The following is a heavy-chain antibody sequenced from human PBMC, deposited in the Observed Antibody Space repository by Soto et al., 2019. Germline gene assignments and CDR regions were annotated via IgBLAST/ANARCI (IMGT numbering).Heavy chain of an antibody. CDR1: GYAFSNND. J-gene: IGHJ5*02. CDR3: ARMATSGTLNWFDP. Sequence: ALVKVSCKASGYAFSNNDISWVRQSTGQGLEWMGWMNPNSGNGGYAQKFQGRVTMTRDTSTSTAYMELSSLASDDTAIYYCARMATSGTLNWFDPWGQGTLVTVS. V-gene: IGHV1-8*01. CDR2: MNPNSGNG.